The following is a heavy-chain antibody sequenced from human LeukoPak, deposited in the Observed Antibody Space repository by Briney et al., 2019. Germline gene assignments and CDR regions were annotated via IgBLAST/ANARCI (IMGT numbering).Heavy chain of an antibody. CDR2: ISSSSGSI. CDR3: VRDSLLWFGEIDY. J-gene: IGHJ4*02. Sequence: GGSLRLPCAASGFTFSNYIMNWVRQAPGKGLEWVSSISSSSGSIYYADSVKGRFTVSRDNAKNSLYLQINNLRDDDTAVYYCVRDSLLWFGEIDYWGQGTLVSVSS. D-gene: IGHD3-10*01. V-gene: IGHV3-21*01. CDR1: GFTFSNYI.